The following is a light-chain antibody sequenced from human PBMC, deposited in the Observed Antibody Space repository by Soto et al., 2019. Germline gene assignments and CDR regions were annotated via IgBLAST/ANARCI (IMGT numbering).Light chain of an antibody. CDR1: QSIGSW. CDR2: DAS. J-gene: IGKJ4*01. V-gene: IGKV1-5*01. CDR3: QQLNSYPLT. Sequence: DIQMPQSLSTLSGSVGDSVTITRRASQSIGSWLAWYQQIPGIATKLLIYDASTLESGVPSRFSGSGSGTEFTLTISSLQPEDFATYYCQQLNSYPLTFGGGSKVDIK.